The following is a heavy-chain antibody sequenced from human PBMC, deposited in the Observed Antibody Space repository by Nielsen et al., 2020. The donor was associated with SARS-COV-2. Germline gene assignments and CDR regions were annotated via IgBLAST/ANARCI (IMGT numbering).Heavy chain of an antibody. Sequence: SETLSLTCTVSGGSISSYYWSWIRQPPGKGLEWIGYIYYSGSTNYNPSLKSRVTISVDTSKNQFSLKLSSVTAADTAVYYCARVRITMIVVVDAFDIWGQGTMVTVSS. V-gene: IGHV4-59*08. D-gene: IGHD3-22*01. CDR2: IYYSGST. CDR1: GGSISSYY. J-gene: IGHJ3*02. CDR3: ARVRITMIVVVDAFDI.